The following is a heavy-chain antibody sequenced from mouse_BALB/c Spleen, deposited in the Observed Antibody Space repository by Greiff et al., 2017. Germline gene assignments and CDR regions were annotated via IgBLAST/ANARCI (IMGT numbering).Heavy chain of an antibody. V-gene: IGHV3-2*02. J-gene: IGHJ3*01. CDR1: GYSITSDYA. CDR2: ISYSGST. Sequence: EVKLMESGPGLVKPSQSLSLTCTVTGYSITSDYAWNWIRQFPGNKLEWMGYISYSGSTSYNPSLKSRISITRDTSKNQFFLQLNSVTTEDTATYYCARDYPAWFAYWGQGTLVTVSA. CDR3: ARDYPAWFAY. D-gene: IGHD5-5*01.